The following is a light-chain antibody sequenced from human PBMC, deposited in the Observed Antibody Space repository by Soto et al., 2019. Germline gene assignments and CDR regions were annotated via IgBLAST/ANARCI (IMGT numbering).Light chain of an antibody. CDR2: DVS. V-gene: IGLV2-11*01. CDR3: CSYAGRYIVV. Sequence: QSALTQPRSVSGSPGHSVAISCTGTSSDVGGYTYVAWYRQYPGKAPKLMLYDVSKRPSGVPDRFSGSKSGNTASLTISGLQAEDDADYYCCSYAGRYIVVFGGGTKLTVL. J-gene: IGLJ2*01. CDR1: SSDVGGYTY.